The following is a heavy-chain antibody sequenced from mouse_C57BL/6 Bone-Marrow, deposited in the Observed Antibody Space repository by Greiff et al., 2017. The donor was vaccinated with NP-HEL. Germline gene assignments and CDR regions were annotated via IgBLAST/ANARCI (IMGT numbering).Heavy chain of an antibody. Sequence: VQLQQSGAALVRPGASVKLSCTASGFNIKDDYMHWVKQRPEQGLEWIGWIDPENGDTEYASKFQGKATITADTSSNTAYLQLSSLTSEDTAVYYCTTEGYSNSYYFDYWGQGTTRTVSS. CDR1: GFNIKDDY. CDR2: IDPENGDT. CDR3: TTEGYSNSYYFDY. D-gene: IGHD2-5*01. J-gene: IGHJ2*01. V-gene: IGHV14-4*01.